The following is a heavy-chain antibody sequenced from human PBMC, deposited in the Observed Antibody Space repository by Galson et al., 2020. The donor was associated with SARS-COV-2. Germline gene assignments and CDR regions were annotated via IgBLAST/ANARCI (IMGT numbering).Heavy chain of an antibody. Sequence: GGSLRLSCAGFGFTIGSNWMSWVRQAPGKGLEWVANINQDGSAKYYVDSVKGRFTISTDNAKNSLYLQMNSLRAEDTAVYYCAGGYYSLWGQGTLVTVSS. D-gene: IGHD3-3*01. CDR2: INQDGSAK. J-gene: IGHJ4*02. CDR3: AGGYYSL. V-gene: IGHV3-7*02. CDR1: GFTIGSNW.